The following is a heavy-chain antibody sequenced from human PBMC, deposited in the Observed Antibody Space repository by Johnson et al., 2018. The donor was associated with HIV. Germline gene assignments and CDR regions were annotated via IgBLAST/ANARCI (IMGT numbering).Heavy chain of an antibody. Sequence: VQLVESGGGLVQPGGSLRLSCAASGFIFPHYWMYWVRQAPGKGLQWVANINQYGSHTYYVAPVKGRFTISKDNAGNAVYLQLNSLRTEDTAVYYCARDAPDSSGYSLDAFDIWGQGTVVTVSS. CDR1: GFIFPHYW. J-gene: IGHJ3*02. D-gene: IGHD3-22*01. CDR2: INQYGSHT. V-gene: IGHV3-7*01. CDR3: ARDAPDSSGYSLDAFDI.